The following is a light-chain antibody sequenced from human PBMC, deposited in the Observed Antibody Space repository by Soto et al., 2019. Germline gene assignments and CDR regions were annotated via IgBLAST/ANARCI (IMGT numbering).Light chain of an antibody. CDR3: CSYAGSLTMV. CDR1: SSDVGGYNY. CDR2: DVS. V-gene: IGLV2-11*01. J-gene: IGLJ2*01. Sequence: QSALTQPRSVSGSPGQSVTISCTGTSSDVGGYNYVSWYQHHPGKAPKLMIYDVSKRPSGVPYRFSGSKSGNTASLTISGLQAEDEADYYCCSYAGSLTMVFGGGTKLTVL.